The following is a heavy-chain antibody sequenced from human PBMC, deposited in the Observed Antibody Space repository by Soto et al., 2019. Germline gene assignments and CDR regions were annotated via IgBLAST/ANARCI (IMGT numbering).Heavy chain of an antibody. J-gene: IGHJ4*02. Sequence: QVQLVESGGGVVQPGRSLRLSCAASGFTFSSYGMHWVRQAPGKGLEWVAVISYDGSNKYYADSVKGRFTISRDNSKNTLYLQMTSLRAEDTAVYYCANAPSVASIAARDDFDYWGQGTLVTVSS. D-gene: IGHD6-6*01. CDR2: ISYDGSNK. CDR1: GFTFSSYG. V-gene: IGHV3-30*18. CDR3: ANAPSVASIAARDDFDY.